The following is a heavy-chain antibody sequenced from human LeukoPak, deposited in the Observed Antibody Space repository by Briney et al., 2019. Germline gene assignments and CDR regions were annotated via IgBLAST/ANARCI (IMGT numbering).Heavy chain of an antibody. J-gene: IGHJ3*02. Sequence: GGSLRLSCAASGFTFSSYDMHWVRQATGKGLEWVSAIGTAGDTYYPGSVKGRFTISRESAKNSLYLQMNSLRAGDTAVYYCARGNYYDSSGYRTDAFDIWGQGTMVTVSS. CDR2: IGTAGDT. V-gene: IGHV3-13*01. CDR1: GFTFSSYD. CDR3: ARGNYYDSSGYRTDAFDI. D-gene: IGHD3-22*01.